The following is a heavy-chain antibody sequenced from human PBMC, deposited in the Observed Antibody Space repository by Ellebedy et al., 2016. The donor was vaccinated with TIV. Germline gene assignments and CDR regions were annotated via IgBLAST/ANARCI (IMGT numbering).Heavy chain of an antibody. CDR1: GGPISSYY. CDR3: ARVYGDYDDAFDI. Sequence: MPSETLSLTFTVPGGPISSYYWSWIRQPPGKGLEWIGYIYYSGSTNYNPSLKSRVTISVDTSKNQFSLKLSSVTAADTAVYYCARVYGDYDDAFDIWGQGTMVTVSS. V-gene: IGHV4-59*01. CDR2: IYYSGST. J-gene: IGHJ3*02. D-gene: IGHD4-17*01.